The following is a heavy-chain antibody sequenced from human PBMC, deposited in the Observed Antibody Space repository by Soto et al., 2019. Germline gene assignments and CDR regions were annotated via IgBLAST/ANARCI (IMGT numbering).Heavy chain of an antibody. J-gene: IGHJ6*02. CDR3: ARRATGTKAYYYYGMDV. Sequence: SETLSLTCTVFGGSISSSSYYWGWIRQQPGKGLEWIGSIYYSGSTYYNPSLKSRVTISVDTSKNQFSLKLSSVTAADTAVYYCARRATGTKAYYYYGMDVWGQGTTVTV. CDR2: IYYSGST. V-gene: IGHV4-39*01. D-gene: IGHD1-7*01. CDR1: GGSISSSSYY.